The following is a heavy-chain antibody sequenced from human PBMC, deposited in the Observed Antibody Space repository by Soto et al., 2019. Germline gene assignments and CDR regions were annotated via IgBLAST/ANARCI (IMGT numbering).Heavy chain of an antibody. Sequence: SETLSLTCSVSGGSARSGNHFWNWIRQPPGRRLEWLGYMYYTGVTNYNPSLKSRVSMSVDTSKNQFSLKLTSLTAADTAVYYCARVGEPLGYYGLDVWGQGITVTVSS. J-gene: IGHJ6*02. CDR2: MYYTGVT. CDR3: ARVGEPLGYYGLDV. CDR1: GGSARSGNHF. D-gene: IGHD3-10*01. V-gene: IGHV4-61*01.